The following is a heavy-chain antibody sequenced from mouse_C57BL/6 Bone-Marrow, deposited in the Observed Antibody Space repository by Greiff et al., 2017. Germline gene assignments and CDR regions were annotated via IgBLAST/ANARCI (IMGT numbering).Heavy chain of an antibody. J-gene: IGHJ3*01. D-gene: IGHD2-2*01. CDR3: ARKGGMVTTTDDGFAY. CDR1: GYTFTSYW. V-gene: IGHV1-64*01. CDR2: IHPNSGST. Sequence: VQLQQPGAELVKPGASVKLSCKASGYTFTSYWMHWVKQRPGQGLEWIGMIHPNSGSTNYNEKFKSKATLTVDKSSSTAYLPLSSLTSAASAVYYCARKGGMVTTTDDGFAYWGQGTLVTVSA.